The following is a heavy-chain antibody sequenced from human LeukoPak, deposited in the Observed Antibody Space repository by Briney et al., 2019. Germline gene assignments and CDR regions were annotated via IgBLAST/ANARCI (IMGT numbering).Heavy chain of an antibody. Sequence: GGSLRLSCGASGFTFSDYYMTWIRQPPGKGLEWISYISSSGSTLDYADSVKGRFTISRDNAKNSVSLQMSSLRAEDTAVYYCARSEKNYDFRTGEYYWGQGTLVTVSS. CDR2: ISSSGSTL. D-gene: IGHD3-3*01. J-gene: IGHJ4*02. CDR1: GFTFSDYY. V-gene: IGHV3-11*04. CDR3: ARSEKNYDFRTGEYY.